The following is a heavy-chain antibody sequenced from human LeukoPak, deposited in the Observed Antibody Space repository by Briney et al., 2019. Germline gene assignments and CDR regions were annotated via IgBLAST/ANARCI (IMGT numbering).Heavy chain of an antibody. Sequence: GGSLRLSCAASGFTVSNNYMNWVRQAPGKGLEWVSFISGSGDTTYYADSVKGRFTISRDSSKNTLYLQMNSLRAEDTAVYYCAKSRGESRGASNYWGQGTLVTVSS. CDR2: ISGSGDTT. V-gene: IGHV3-23*01. CDR1: GFTVSNNY. D-gene: IGHD1-26*01. CDR3: AKSRGESRGASNY. J-gene: IGHJ4*02.